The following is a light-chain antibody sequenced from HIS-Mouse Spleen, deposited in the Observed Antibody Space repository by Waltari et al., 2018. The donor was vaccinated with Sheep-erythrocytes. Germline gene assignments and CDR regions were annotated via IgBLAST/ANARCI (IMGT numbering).Light chain of an antibody. J-gene: IGLJ1*01. Sequence: QSALTQPRSVSGSPGQSVTISCTGTSSADGGHNYCSWYQQHPGKAPKLMIYDVSKRPSGVPDRFSGSKSGNTASLTISGLQAEDEADYYCCSYAGSYNHVFGTGTKVTVL. V-gene: IGLV2-11*01. CDR2: DVS. CDR3: CSYAGSYNHV. CDR1: SSADGGHNY.